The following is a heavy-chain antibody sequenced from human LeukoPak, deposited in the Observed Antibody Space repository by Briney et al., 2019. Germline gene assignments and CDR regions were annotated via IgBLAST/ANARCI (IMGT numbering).Heavy chain of an antibody. CDR3: ARHIGTGIAVAYGMDV. J-gene: IGHJ6*02. Sequence: PSGTLSLTCTASGGSISSYYWSWIRQPPGKGLEWVGYIYYSGSTNYNPSLKRRVTISVDTSKKQLSLKLNSLTAADPAVYYCARHIGTGIAVAYGMDVWGQGTTVTVSS. V-gene: IGHV4-59*08. D-gene: IGHD6-19*01. CDR2: IYYSGST. CDR1: GGSISSYY.